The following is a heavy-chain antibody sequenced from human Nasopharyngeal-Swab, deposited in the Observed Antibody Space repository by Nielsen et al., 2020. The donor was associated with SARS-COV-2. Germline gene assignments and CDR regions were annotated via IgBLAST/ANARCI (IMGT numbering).Heavy chain of an antibody. V-gene: IGHV1-2*06. CDR2: INPNSGGT. J-gene: IGHJ4*02. CDR1: GYTFTGYY. CDR3: ARIPTVVTQSDY. D-gene: IGHD4-23*01. Sequence: ASVKVSCKASGYTFTGYYMHWVRQAPGQGLEWMGRINPNSGGTNYAQKFQGRVTMTRDTSISTAYMGLSRLRSDDTAVYYCARIPTVVTQSDYWGQGTLVTVSS.